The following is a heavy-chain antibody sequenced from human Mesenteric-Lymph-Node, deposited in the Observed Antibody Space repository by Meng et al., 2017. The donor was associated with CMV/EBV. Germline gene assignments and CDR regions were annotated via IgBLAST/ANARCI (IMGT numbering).Heavy chain of an antibody. CDR3: ARMLGYSSDY. CDR1: GESFSSYA. J-gene: IGHJ4*02. CDR2: INPNSGGT. D-gene: IGHD6-13*01. Sequence: ASVKVSCKASGESFSSYALGWVRQAPGQGLEWMGWINPNSGGTNYAQKFQGRVTMTRDTSISTAYMELSRLRSDDTAVYYCARMLGYSSDYWGQGTLVTVSS. V-gene: IGHV1-2*02.